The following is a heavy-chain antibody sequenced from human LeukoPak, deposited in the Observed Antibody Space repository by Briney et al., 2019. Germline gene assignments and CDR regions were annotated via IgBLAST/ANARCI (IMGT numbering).Heavy chain of an antibody. V-gene: IGHV1-2*02. CDR1: GYTFTGYY. CDR2: TNPNSGGT. J-gene: IGHJ4*02. D-gene: IGHD5-24*01. Sequence: ASVKLSCKASGYTFTGYYIHWVRQAPGQGLEWMGWTNPNSGGTNYAQKFQGRVTMTRDTSISTAYMELRRLRSDDTAVYYCARVGDGYNMYDYWGQGTLVTVSS. CDR3: ARVGDGYNMYDY.